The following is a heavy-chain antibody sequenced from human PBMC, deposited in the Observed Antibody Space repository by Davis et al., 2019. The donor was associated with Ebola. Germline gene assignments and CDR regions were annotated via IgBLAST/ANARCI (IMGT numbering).Heavy chain of an antibody. Sequence: GESLKISCAASGFTFSTYSMSWVRQAPGKGLEWVSSISSDSDYIYYADSVKGRFTISRDNSKNTLYLQMNSLRAEDTAVYYCAREMSRFDYWGQGTLVTVSS. CDR3: AREMSRFDY. CDR1: GFTFSTYS. V-gene: IGHV3-21*01. CDR2: ISSDSDYI. J-gene: IGHJ4*02.